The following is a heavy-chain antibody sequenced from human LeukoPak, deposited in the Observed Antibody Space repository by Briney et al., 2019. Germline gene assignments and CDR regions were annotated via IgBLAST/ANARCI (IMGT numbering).Heavy chain of an antibody. CDR1: GDSISSYH. D-gene: IGHD5-24*01. J-gene: IGHJ4*02. V-gene: IGHV4-59*08. Sequence: SETLSLTCTVSGDSISSYHWSWIRQPPGKGLEWIAYIHYSGSTNYNPPLKSRLTISVDTSKNQLSLKLNSVTDADTAVYYCARHGQNDGYPLDYWGQGTLVSVSS. CDR3: ARHGQNDGYPLDY. CDR2: IHYSGST.